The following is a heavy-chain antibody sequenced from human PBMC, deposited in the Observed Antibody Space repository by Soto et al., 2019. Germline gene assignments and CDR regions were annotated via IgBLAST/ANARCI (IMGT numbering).Heavy chain of an antibody. Sequence: GASVKVSCKASGYTFTSYGVSWVRQAPGQGLEWMGWISAYNGNTNYAQKLQGRVIMTTDTSTSTAYMELRSLRSDDTAVYYCARTARVASVSRLDYWGQGTLVTVSS. CDR2: ISAYNGNT. J-gene: IGHJ4*02. CDR3: ARTARVASVSRLDY. D-gene: IGHD4-17*01. CDR1: GYTFTSYG. V-gene: IGHV1-18*01.